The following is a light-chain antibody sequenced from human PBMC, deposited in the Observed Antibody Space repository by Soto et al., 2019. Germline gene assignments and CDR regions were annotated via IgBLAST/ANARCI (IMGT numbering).Light chain of an antibody. V-gene: IGKV3-20*01. J-gene: IGKJ4*01. CDR3: QQYGSSPT. Sequence: EIVLTQSPGTLSLSPGERATLSCRASQSVSSSYLAWYQQKPGQAPRLLIYGASSRATGIPDRFSGSGSGTDFTLTISRLEPAHSAVYYCQQYGSSPTFGGGTKVEIK. CDR2: GAS. CDR1: QSVSSSY.